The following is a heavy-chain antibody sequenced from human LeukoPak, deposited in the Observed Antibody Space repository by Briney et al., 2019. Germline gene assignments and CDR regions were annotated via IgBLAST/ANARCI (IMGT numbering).Heavy chain of an antibody. D-gene: IGHD5-24*01. CDR1: GDSISTSSYY. J-gene: IGHJ6*03. V-gene: IGHV4-39*02. Sequence: SETLSLTCSVSGDSISTSSYYWGWIRQPPGKGLEWIGTIYYSGSTYYNPSLTSRITISVDTSKNQFSLKLSSVTAADTAVYYCARDRVEMATTGAYYYYYMDVWGKGTTVTISS. CDR3: ARDRVEMATTGAYYYYYMDV. CDR2: IYYSGST.